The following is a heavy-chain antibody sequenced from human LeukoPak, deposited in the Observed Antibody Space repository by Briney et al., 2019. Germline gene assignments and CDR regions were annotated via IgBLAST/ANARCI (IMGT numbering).Heavy chain of an antibody. CDR2: IYYSGST. CDR1: GGSISSSSYY. Sequence: SETLSLTCTVSGGSISSSSYYWGWIRQPPGKGLEWIGSIYYSGSTYYNPSLKSRVTISVDTSKNQFSLKLSSVTAADTAVYYCAGLAFKFPRTAFDYRGPGTLVTVSS. CDR3: AGLAFKFPRTAFDY. J-gene: IGHJ4*02. V-gene: IGHV4-39*07. D-gene: IGHD1-1*01.